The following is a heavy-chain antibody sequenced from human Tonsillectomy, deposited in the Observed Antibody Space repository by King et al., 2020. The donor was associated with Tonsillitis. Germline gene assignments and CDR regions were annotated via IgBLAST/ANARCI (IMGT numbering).Heavy chain of an antibody. J-gene: IGHJ4*02. Sequence: VQLVESGGGLVKPGGSLRLSCAASGFTFSDYYMSWIRQAPGKGLEWVSYISSSGSTLYYADSGKGRFTISRDNAKNPLYLQMNSLRAEDTAVYYCARVRAGPRYYFDYWGQGTLVTVSS. V-gene: IGHV3-11*01. D-gene: IGHD6-13*01. CDR2: ISSSGSTL. CDR3: ARVRAGPRYYFDY. CDR1: GFTFSDYY.